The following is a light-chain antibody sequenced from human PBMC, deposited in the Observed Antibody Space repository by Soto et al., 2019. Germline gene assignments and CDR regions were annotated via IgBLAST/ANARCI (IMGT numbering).Light chain of an antibody. J-gene: IGLJ3*02. CDR2: DNN. CDR1: SSNIGNYY. V-gene: IGLV1-51*01. CDR3: SSFASSATLV. Sequence: QSVLTQPPSVSAAPGQKVTISCSGSSSNIGNYYVSWYQQLPGTAPKFLIYDNNKRPSGIPDRFSGSKSGTSATLGITGLQTGDEADYYCSSFASSATLVFGGGTKLTVL.